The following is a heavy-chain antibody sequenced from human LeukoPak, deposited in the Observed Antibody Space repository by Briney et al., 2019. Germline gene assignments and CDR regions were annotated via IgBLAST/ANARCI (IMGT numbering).Heavy chain of an antibody. CDR1: GGSISSGSYY. CDR3: ARAPSSGYLPHHDAFDI. D-gene: IGHD3-22*01. J-gene: IGHJ3*02. Sequence: PSETLSLTCTVSGGSISSGSYYWSWIRQPAGKGLEWIGRIYTSGSTNYNPSLKSRVTISVDTSKNQFSLKLSSVTAADTAVYYCARAPSSGYLPHHDAFDIWGQGTMVTVSS. CDR2: IYTSGST. V-gene: IGHV4-61*02.